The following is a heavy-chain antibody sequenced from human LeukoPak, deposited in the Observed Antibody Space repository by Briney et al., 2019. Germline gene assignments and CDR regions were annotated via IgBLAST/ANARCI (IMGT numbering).Heavy chain of an antibody. D-gene: IGHD2-2*01. CDR2: IYHSGST. J-gene: IGHJ6*02. CDR1: GGSISSGGYS. Sequence: PSQTLSLTCAVSGGSISSGGYSWSWIRQPPGKGLEWIGYIYHSGSTWYNPSLKSRVTISVDRSKNQFSLKLSSVTAADTAVYYCASCSTSCYGMDVWGQGTTVTVSS. V-gene: IGHV4-30-2*01. CDR3: ASCSTSCYGMDV.